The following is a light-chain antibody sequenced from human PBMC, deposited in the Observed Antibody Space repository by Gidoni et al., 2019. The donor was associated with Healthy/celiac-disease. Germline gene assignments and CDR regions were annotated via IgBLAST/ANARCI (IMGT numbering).Light chain of an antibody. CDR1: QSVSSY. Sequence: EIVLTQSPATLSLSPGERATLSCRASQSVSSYLAWYQPKPGQAPRLLIYDASNRATGIPARFSGSGSGTDFTLTISSLEPEDFAVYYCQQRSNWPPTFXXXTKVEIK. V-gene: IGKV3-11*01. J-gene: IGKJ1*01. CDR3: QQRSNWPPT. CDR2: DAS.